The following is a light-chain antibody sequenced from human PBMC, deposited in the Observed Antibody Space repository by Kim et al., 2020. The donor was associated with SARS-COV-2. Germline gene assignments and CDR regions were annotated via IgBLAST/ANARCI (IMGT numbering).Light chain of an antibody. V-gene: IGKV1-5*03. CDR1: QSVSDW. CDR2: RAS. Sequence: GDRVTITCRASQSVSDWLAWYQQKPGKAPKLLIYRASSLESGVPSRFSGEGSGTEFTLTISSLQPDDFATYYCQQYNSDSPRTFGQGTKVDIK. J-gene: IGKJ1*01. CDR3: QQYNSDSPRT.